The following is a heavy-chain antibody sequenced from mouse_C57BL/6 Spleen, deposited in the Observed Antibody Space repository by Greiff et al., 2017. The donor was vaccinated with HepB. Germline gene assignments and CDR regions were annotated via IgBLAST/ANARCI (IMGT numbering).Heavy chain of an antibody. Sequence: QVQLKESGAELMKPGASVKLSCKATGYTFTGYWIEWVKQRPGHGLEWIGEILPGSGSTNYNEKFKGKATFTADTSSNTAYMQLSSLTTEDSAIYYGAREGEKGYDDGSWVADWGQGTLVTVSA. CDR1: GYTFTGYW. V-gene: IGHV1-9*01. J-gene: IGHJ3*01. D-gene: IGHD2-2*01. CDR3: AREGEKGYDDGSWVAD. CDR2: ILPGSGST.